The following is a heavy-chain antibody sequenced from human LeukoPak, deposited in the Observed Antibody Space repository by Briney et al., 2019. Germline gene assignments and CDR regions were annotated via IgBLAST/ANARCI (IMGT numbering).Heavy chain of an antibody. CDR3: ARHTTTTTRHFDY. V-gene: IGHV3-48*02. Sequence: GGSLRLSCVASGFTFSSYSMNWVRQAPGKGLEWVSFISSSGRTIYYADSVKGRFTISRDNAKNSLDLQMNSLRDEDTAVYYYARHTTTTTRHFDYWGQGTLVTVSS. CDR2: ISSSGRTI. CDR1: GFTFSSYS. D-gene: IGHD1-1*01. J-gene: IGHJ4*02.